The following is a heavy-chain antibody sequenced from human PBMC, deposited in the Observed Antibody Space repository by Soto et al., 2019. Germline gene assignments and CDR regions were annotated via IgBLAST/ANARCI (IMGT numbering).Heavy chain of an antibody. V-gene: IGHV1-18*01. CDR3: ARDGKGEILWFGELLALDY. CDR2: ISAYNGNT. J-gene: IGHJ4*02. Sequence: RASVKVSCKASGYTFTSYGISWVRQAPGQGLEWMGWISAYNGNTNYAQKLQGRVTMTTDTSTSTAYMELRSLRSDDTAVYYCARDGKGEILWFGELLALDYWGQGALVTVSS. CDR1: GYTFTSYG. D-gene: IGHD3-10*01.